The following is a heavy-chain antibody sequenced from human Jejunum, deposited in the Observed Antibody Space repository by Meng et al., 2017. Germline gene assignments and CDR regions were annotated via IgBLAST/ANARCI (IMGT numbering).Heavy chain of an antibody. CDR2: IGTAGDT. V-gene: IGHV3-13*01. CDR1: GFTFRSYD. J-gene: IGHJ2*01. Sequence: GESLKISCAASGFTFRSYDMHWVRQATGKGLEWVSAIGTAGDTYYPGSVKGRFTISRENAKNSLYLQMNSLTAEDTAVYYCAREGSTVLHGSGWQDWYFDLWGRGNRV. D-gene: IGHD6-19*01. CDR3: AREGSTVLHGSGWQDWYFDL.